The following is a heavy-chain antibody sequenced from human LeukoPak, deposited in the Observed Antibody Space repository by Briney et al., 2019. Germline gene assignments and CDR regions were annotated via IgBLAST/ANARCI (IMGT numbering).Heavy chain of an antibody. Sequence: PGGSLRLSCAASGFTVSSNYMSWVRQAPGKGLEWVSVIYSGGSTYYADSVKGRFTISRDNSKNTLYLQMNSLRAEDTAVCYCARDGAGGYYYYGMDVWGQGTTVTVSS. D-gene: IGHD2-15*01. V-gene: IGHV3-66*01. J-gene: IGHJ6*02. CDR3: ARDGAGGYYYYGMDV. CDR2: IYSGGST. CDR1: GFTVSSNY.